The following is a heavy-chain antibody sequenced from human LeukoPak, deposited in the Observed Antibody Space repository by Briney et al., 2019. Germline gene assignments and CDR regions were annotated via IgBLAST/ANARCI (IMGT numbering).Heavy chain of an antibody. CDR1: GGSFSGYY. CDR2: INHSGST. D-gene: IGHD5-18*01. CDR3: ARAGRQLWFRYYYYYMDV. V-gene: IGHV4-34*01. J-gene: IGHJ6*03. Sequence: SETLSLTCAVYGGSFSGYYWSWIRQPPGKGLEWIGEINHSGSTNYNPSLKSRVTISVDTSKNQFSLELSSVTAADTAVYYCARAGRQLWFRYYYYYMDVWGKGTTVTVSS.